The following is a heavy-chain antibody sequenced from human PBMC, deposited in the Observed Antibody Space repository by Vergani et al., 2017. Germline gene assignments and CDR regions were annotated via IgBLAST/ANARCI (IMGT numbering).Heavy chain of an antibody. D-gene: IGHD2-15*01. V-gene: IGHV3-66*02. CDR1: GFRVTTYY. CDR2: IKSDGRT. J-gene: IGHJ4*01. Sequence: VELLESGGGLAQPGGSLRVSCSASGFRVTTYYMSWVRPAPGKGLEWVSVIKSDGRTSYAESVRGRFTISRDTSRNAVYLQMNILRVEDTGVYYCTRSECSGTTCYGHYFDLWGHGILVTVSP. CDR3: TRSECSGTTCYGHYFDL.